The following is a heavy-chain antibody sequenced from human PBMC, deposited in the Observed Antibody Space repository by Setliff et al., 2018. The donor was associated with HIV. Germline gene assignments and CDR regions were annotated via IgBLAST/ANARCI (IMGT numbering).Heavy chain of an antibody. J-gene: IGHJ2*01. CDR1: GDSINSGDSY. Sequence: SETLSLTCTVSGDSINSGDSYWTWIRQPPGKGLECIGEINHSGSTNYNPSLKSRVTISVDTSKNQFSLKLSSVTAADTAIYYCARGTPDHEVWYFDLWGRGTLVTVSS. CDR3: ARGTPDHEVWYFDL. CDR2: INHSGST. V-gene: IGHV4-39*07.